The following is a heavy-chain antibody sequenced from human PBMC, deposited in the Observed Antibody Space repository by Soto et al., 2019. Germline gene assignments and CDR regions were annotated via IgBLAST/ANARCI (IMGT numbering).Heavy chain of an antibody. Sequence: QVQLQESGPGLVKPSGTLSLTCAVSGGSISSSSSNYWSWVRQPPGKGLEWIGDIYESGSTNYNPSQTSRSTISMDKSKNQFSLKVTSVTAADTAVYYCAREVAGIQWYFDLWGRGTLVTVSS. CDR2: IYESGST. CDR3: AREVAGIQWYFDL. CDR1: GGSISSSSSNY. V-gene: IGHV4-4*02. J-gene: IGHJ2*01. D-gene: IGHD5-18*01.